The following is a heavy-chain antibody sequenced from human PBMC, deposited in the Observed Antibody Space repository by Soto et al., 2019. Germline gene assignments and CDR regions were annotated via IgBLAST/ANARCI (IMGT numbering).Heavy chain of an antibody. D-gene: IGHD1-26*01. CDR2: TYYRSKWYN. J-gene: IGHJ6*02. CDR3: AGTEVGATTMEVVYYYYGMDV. Sequence: SQTLSLICAISGDSVSSNSAAWNWIRQSPSRGLEWLGRTYYRSKWYNDYAVSVKSRITINPDTSKNQFSLQLNSVTPEDTAVYYCAGTEVGATTMEVVYYYYGMDVWGQGTTVTVSS. CDR1: GDSVSSNSAA. V-gene: IGHV6-1*01.